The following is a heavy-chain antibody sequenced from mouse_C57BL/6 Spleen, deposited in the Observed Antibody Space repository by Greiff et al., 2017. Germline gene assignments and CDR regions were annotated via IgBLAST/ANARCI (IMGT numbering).Heavy chain of an antibody. V-gene: IGHV2-2*01. CDR2: IWRGGST. CDR3: ARKGKTGIDY. Sequence: QVQLKESGPGLVQPSQSLSITCTVSGFSLTSYGVHWVRQSPGKGLEWLGVIWRGGSTDYNAAFISRLGIRKDNSKSQVFFKMNSLQAEDTAIYYCARKGKTGIDYGGQGTTLTVSS. D-gene: IGHD4-1*01. J-gene: IGHJ2*01. CDR1: GFSLTSYG.